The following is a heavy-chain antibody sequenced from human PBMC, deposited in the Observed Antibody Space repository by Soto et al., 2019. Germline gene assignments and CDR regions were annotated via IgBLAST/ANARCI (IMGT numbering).Heavy chain of an antibody. CDR1: GGTFSSYA. CDR3: AREWEQQLWNPGSTIPPVGYWFDP. CDR2: IIPIFGTA. Sequence: QVQLVQSGAEVKKPGSSVKVSCKASGGTFSSYAISWVRQAPGQGLEWMGGIIPIFGTANYAQKFQGRVTITADKSTSTAYMELSSLRSEDTAVYYCAREWEQQLWNPGSTIPPVGYWFDPWGQGTLVTVSS. J-gene: IGHJ5*02. D-gene: IGHD6-13*01. V-gene: IGHV1-69*06.